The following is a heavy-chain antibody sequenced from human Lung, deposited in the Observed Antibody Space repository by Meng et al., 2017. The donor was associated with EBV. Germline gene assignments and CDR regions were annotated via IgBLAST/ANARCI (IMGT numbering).Heavy chain of an antibody. CDR2: ISSFNGNT. CDR1: GLAFTSYG. Sequence: KARPALMLSFKAAGLAFTSYGISWCGQTLGQAGKRLGWISSFNGNTNNAQKLQHKGTMTIYTSTCTAYMSLSLMSANGTAVYFCAASSNCCYHNYFYAWGQGTLVTVSS. D-gene: IGHD2-15*01. J-gene: IGHJ5*02. CDR3: AASSNCCYHNYFYA. V-gene: IGHV1-18*04.